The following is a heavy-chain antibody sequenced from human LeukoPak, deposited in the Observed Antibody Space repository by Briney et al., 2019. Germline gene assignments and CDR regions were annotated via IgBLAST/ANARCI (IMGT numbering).Heavy chain of an antibody. J-gene: IGHJ4*02. CDR2: IYYSGST. Sequence: SQTLSLTCAVSGGSISSGGYSWSWIRQPPGKGLEWIGYIYYSGSTNYNPSLKSRVTISVDTSKNQFSLKLSSVTAADTAVYYCARVGRIAAAGTFDYWGQGTLVTVSS. V-gene: IGHV4-61*08. D-gene: IGHD6-13*01. CDR1: GGSISSGGYS. CDR3: ARVGRIAAAGTFDY.